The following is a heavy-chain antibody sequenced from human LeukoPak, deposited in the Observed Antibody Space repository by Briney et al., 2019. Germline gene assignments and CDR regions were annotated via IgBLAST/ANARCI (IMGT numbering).Heavy chain of an antibody. J-gene: IGHJ6*03. CDR1: GYSFTSYW. CDR3: ARLWVTSSIAARQRSQSCYYTTMDV. Sequence: GESLKISCKGSGYSFTSYWIGWVRQMPGKGLEWMGIIYPGDSDTSYSPSFQGQVTISADKSISTAYLQWSSLKASATAMYSCARLWVTSSIAARQRSQSCYYTTMDVWGKGTTVTVSS. CDR2: IYPGDSDT. V-gene: IGHV5-51*01. D-gene: IGHD6-6*01.